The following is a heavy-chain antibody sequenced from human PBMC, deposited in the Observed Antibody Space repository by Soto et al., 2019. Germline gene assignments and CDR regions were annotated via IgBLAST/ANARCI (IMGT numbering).Heavy chain of an antibody. J-gene: IGHJ6*03. CDR1: GGSISSYY. CDR2: IYYSGST. D-gene: IGHD3-3*01. CDR3: ARVSADRRRASGLGQAGYYYMDV. Sequence: SETLSLTCTVSGGSISSYYWIWIRQPPGKGLEWIGYIYYSGSTNYNPSLKSRVTISVDTSKNQFSLKLSSVTAADTAVYYCARVSADRRRASGLGQAGYYYMDVWGKGTTVTVSS. V-gene: IGHV4-59*01.